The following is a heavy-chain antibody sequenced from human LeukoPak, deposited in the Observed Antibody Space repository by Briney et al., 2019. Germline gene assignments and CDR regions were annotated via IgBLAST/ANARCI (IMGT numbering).Heavy chain of an antibody. J-gene: IGHJ4*01. CDR3: ARGGVRYFDWLKEGWAV. D-gene: IGHD3-9*01. V-gene: IGHV3-30-3*01. CDR2: VSYDGDNK. CDR1: GFTFSNYA. Sequence: GGSLRLSCAASGFTFSNYAMHWVRQAPGKGLEWVAVVSYDGDNKYYADSVKGRFTISRDNSKNTLYLQMNSLRPEDTAVYFCARGGVRYFDWLKEGWAVGAQGTPPPVSS.